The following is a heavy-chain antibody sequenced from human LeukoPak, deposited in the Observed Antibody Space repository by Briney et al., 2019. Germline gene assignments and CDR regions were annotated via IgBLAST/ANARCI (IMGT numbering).Heavy chain of an antibody. V-gene: IGHV4-39*07. CDR2: IYYSGST. Sequence: PSETLSLTCTVSGGSISSSSYYWGWIRQPPGKGLEWIGSIYYSGSTYYNPSLKSRVTISVDTSKNQFSLKLRSVTAADTAVYYCARVQSRLNWFDPWGQGTLVTVSS. CDR1: GGSISSSSYY. J-gene: IGHJ5*02. CDR3: ARVQSRLNWFDP.